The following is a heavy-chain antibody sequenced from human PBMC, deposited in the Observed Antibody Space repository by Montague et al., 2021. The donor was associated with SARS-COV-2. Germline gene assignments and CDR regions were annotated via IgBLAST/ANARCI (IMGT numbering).Heavy chain of an antibody. D-gene: IGHD3-16*01. CDR1: GGSISGHY. CDR2: FDHSGDT. Sequence: SETLSLTCSVSGGSISGHYWGWIRQPPGKGLEWIGNFDHSGDTKYNPSLKSRATISVDTSKNQFALRLHSVTAADTAVYYCAREFLIELWQTNWYFGLWGRGTLVTVSS. J-gene: IGHJ2*01. CDR3: AREFLIELWQTNWYFGL. V-gene: IGHV4-59*11.